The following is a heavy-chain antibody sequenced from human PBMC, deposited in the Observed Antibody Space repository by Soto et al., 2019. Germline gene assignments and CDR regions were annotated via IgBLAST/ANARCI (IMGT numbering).Heavy chain of an antibody. CDR2: MNPNSGNT. J-gene: IGHJ6*02. CDR1: GYTFTSYD. Sequence: ASVKVSCKASGYTFTSYDINWVRQATGQGLEWMGWMNPNSGNTGYAQKFQGRVTMTRNTSISTAYMELSSLRSEDTAVYYCARGGVTIFGVVAYYGMDVWGQGTTVTVSS. CDR3: ARGGVTIFGVVAYYGMDV. V-gene: IGHV1-8*01. D-gene: IGHD3-3*01.